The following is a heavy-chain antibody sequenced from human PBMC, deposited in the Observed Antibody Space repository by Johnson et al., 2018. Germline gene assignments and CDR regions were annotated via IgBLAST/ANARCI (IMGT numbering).Heavy chain of an antibody. D-gene: IGHD1-1*01. CDR3: ARAGGWNGHYYYYMDV. J-gene: IGHJ6*03. V-gene: IGHV3-30*03. Sequence: QVQLVQSGGGVVQPGRSLRLSCAASGFTFSSYGMHWVRQAPGKGLEWVAVISYDGSNKYYAASVKGRFTLSRDNAKNSLYLQMNSRRVEDTAVNYCARAGGWNGHYYYYMDVWGKGTTVTVSS. CDR1: GFTFSSYG. CDR2: ISYDGSNK.